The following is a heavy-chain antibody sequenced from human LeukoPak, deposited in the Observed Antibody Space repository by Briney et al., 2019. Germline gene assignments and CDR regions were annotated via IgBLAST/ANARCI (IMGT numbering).Heavy chain of an antibody. CDR2: ISSSSSPM. V-gene: IGHV3-48*01. CDR3: ARVDYDGSGYYPYFDY. CDR1: GFTFSSYS. D-gene: IGHD3-22*01. Sequence: GGSLRLSCAASGFTFSSYSMNWVRQAPGKGLEWVSYISSSSSPMYYADSVKGRFTISRDNAKNSLYLQMNSLRAEDTAVYYCARVDYDGSGYYPYFDYWGQGTLVTVSS. J-gene: IGHJ4*02.